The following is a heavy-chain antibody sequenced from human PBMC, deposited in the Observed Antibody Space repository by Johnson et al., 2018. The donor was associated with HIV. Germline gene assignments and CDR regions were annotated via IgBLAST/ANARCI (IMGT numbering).Heavy chain of an antibody. CDR1: GFTFSSYA. J-gene: IGHJ3*02. Sequence: VQLVESGGGLVQPGGSLRLSCAASGFTFSSYAMSWVRQAPGKGLEWVSAISGSGGSTYYADSVKGRFTISRDNSKNTLYLQMNSLSAEDTAVYYCAKDGSDIVVVPAAPDAFDIWGQGTMVTVSS. CDR2: ISGSGGST. D-gene: IGHD2-2*01. CDR3: AKDGSDIVVVPAAPDAFDI. V-gene: IGHV3-23*04.